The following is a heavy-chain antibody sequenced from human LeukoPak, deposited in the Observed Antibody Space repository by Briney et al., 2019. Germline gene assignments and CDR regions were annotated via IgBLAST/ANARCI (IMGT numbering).Heavy chain of an antibody. D-gene: IGHD3-22*01. CDR3: ARAPDSSGYCYVS. CDR1: GGTFTSYA. Sequence: GASVKVSCKASGGTFTSYAISWVRQAPGQGGEWMGGIIPIFGTANYAQKFQGRVTITADESTGTAYMELSSLRSEDTAVYYCARAPDSSGYCYVSWGQGTLVTVSS. CDR2: IIPIFGTA. V-gene: IGHV1-69*13. J-gene: IGHJ4*02.